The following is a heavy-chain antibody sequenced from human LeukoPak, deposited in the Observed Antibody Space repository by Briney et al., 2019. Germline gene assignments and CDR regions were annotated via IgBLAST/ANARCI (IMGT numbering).Heavy chain of an antibody. D-gene: IGHD3-10*01. CDR3: ARRLSYGSGSYYVYYMDV. V-gene: IGHV4-34*01. CDR1: GGSFSGYY. J-gene: IGHJ6*03. Sequence: PSETLSLTCAVYGGSFSGYYWSWIRQPPGKGLEWIGEINHSGSTNYNPSLKSRVTISVDTSKNQFSLKLSSVTAADTAVYYCARRLSYGSGSYYVYYMDVWGKGTTVTISS. CDR2: INHSGST.